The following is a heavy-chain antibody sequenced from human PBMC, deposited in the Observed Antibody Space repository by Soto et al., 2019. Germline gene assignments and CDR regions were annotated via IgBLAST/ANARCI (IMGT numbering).Heavy chain of an antibody. J-gene: IGHJ4*02. D-gene: IGHD3-22*01. CDR3: ARGRYYYASSGYYEFDY. CDR2: LTHSGST. CDR1: GGSFSAYY. Sequence: ETLSLTCAVDGGSFSAYYWSWIRQPAGNGLEWIAELTHSGSTNYTPSLKSRVTISVDTSKNQFSLQLSSVTAADTAVYYCARGRYYYASSGYYEFDYWGQGTLVTVSS. V-gene: IGHV4-34*01.